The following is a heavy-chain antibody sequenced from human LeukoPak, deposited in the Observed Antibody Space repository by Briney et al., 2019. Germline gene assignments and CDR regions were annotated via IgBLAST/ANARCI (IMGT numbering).Heavy chain of an antibody. J-gene: IGHJ5*02. Sequence: SQTLSLTCTVSGGSISRGDYYWSWIRQPPGKGLEWIGYIYYSGSTYYNPSLKSRFTISVDTSKNQFSLKLSSVTAADTAVYYCARVEDCGDRWFDPWGQGTLVTVSS. D-gene: IGHD4-17*01. V-gene: IGHV4-30-4*08. CDR2: IYYSGST. CDR1: GGSISRGDYY. CDR3: ARVEDCGDRWFDP.